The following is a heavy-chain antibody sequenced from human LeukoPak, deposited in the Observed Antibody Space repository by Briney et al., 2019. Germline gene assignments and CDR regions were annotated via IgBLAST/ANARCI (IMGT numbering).Heavy chain of an antibody. D-gene: IGHD6-19*01. CDR2: ISYDGKNK. Sequence: GGSLRLSCAASGFSLSTHGMHWVRQSPGKGLEWVAVISYDGKNKDYTESVKGRFTISRDNANNMLYLQMNSLRPEDTAVYYCARGIAVADPGDYWGQGTLVTVSS. V-gene: IGHV3-30*03. CDR1: GFSLSTHG. J-gene: IGHJ4*02. CDR3: ARGIAVADPGDY.